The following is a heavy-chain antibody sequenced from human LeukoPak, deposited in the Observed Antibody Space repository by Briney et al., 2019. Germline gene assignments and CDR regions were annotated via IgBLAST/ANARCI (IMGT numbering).Heavy chain of an antibody. Sequence: SETLSLTCAVYGGSFSGYYWSWIRQPPGKGLEWIGEINHSGSTNYNPSLKSRVTISVDTSKNQFSLKLSSVPAADTAVYYCARGPYGGNSFWYFDLWGRSTLVTVSS. V-gene: IGHV4-34*01. CDR1: GGSFSGYY. D-gene: IGHD4-23*01. CDR2: INHSGST. J-gene: IGHJ2*01. CDR3: ARGPYGGNSFWYFDL.